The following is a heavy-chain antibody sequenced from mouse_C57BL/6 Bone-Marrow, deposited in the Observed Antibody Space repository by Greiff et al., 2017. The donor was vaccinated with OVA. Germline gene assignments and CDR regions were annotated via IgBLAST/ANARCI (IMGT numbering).Heavy chain of an antibody. V-gene: IGHV1-54*01. CDR1: GYAFTNYL. J-gene: IGHJ3*01. CDR2: INPGSGGT. CDR3: AREAPYYYGSSPWFAY. D-gene: IGHD1-1*01. Sequence: QVQLQQSGAELVRPGTSVKVSCKASGYAFTNYLIEWVKQRPGQGLEWIGVINPGSGGTNYNEKFKGKATLTADKSSSTAYMQLSSLTSEDSAVYFCAREAPYYYGSSPWFAYWGQGTLVTVSA.